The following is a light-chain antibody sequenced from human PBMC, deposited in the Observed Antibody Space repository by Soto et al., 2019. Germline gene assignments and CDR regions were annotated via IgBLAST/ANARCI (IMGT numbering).Light chain of an antibody. CDR3: QQSYSTPYT. CDR1: QSISSY. Sequence: DIQMTQSPSSLSASVGDRVTITCRASQSISSYLNWYQQKPGKAPKLLIYAASSLQSGVPSRFSCSGSWTDYTLTISSLQPEDFASDYCQQSYSTPYTVGQGTKREIK. J-gene: IGKJ2*01. V-gene: IGKV1-39*01. CDR2: AAS.